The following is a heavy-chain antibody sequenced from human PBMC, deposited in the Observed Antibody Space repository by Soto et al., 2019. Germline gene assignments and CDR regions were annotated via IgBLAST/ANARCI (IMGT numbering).Heavy chain of an antibody. V-gene: IGHV3-23*01. D-gene: IGHD6-13*01. J-gene: IGHJ4*02. Sequence: GESLKISCAASGFTFSSYAMSWVRQAPGKGLEWVSAISGSGGSTYYADSVKGRFTISRDNSKNTLYLQMNSLRAEDTAVYYCAKPFVSYSSSWYFDYWGQGTLVTVSS. CDR2: ISGSGGST. CDR3: AKPFVSYSSSWYFDY. CDR1: GFTFSSYA.